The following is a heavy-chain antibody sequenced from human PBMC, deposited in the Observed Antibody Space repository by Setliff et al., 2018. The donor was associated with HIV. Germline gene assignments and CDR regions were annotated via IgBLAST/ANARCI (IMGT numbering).Heavy chain of an antibody. V-gene: IGHV1-2*02. Sequence: ASVKVSCKASGYSFTDYYVEWVRHAPGQGLEWMGWISPKTGATKYAEKFQGRVTMTSGTSTSTADMELFRLTSDDTAMYYCARGTLGRHFFDYWGLGTLVTVSS. CDR2: ISPKTGAT. CDR3: ARGTLGRHFFDY. CDR1: GYSFTDYY. D-gene: IGHD7-27*01. J-gene: IGHJ4*02.